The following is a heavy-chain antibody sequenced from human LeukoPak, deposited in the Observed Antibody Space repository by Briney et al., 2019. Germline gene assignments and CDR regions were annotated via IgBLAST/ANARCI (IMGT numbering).Heavy chain of an antibody. D-gene: IGHD3-16*01. CDR3: ALVTTFEAVFDY. V-gene: IGHV5-51*01. CDR2: IYPGDSDT. CDR1: GYSFTTYW. Sequence: GESLQISCKGSGYSFTTYWIGWVRQMPGKGLEWMGIIYPGDSDTTYSPSFQGQVTVSADKSISTAYLQWSSLKASDTAMYYCALVTTFEAVFDYWGQGTLVTVSS. J-gene: IGHJ4*02.